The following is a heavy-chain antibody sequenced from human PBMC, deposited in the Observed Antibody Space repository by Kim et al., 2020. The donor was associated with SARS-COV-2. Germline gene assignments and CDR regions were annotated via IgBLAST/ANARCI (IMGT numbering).Heavy chain of an antibody. V-gene: IGHV1-3*01. D-gene: IGHD1-1*01. CDR3: AREGTTGTLHYYYYYMDV. Sequence: ASVKVSCKASGYTFTSYAMHWVRQAPGQRLEWMGWINAGNGNTKYSQKFQGRVTITRDTSASTAYMELSSLRSEDTAVYYCAREGTTGTLHYYYYYMDVWGKGTTVTVSS. CDR1: GYTFTSYA. CDR2: INAGNGNT. J-gene: IGHJ6*03.